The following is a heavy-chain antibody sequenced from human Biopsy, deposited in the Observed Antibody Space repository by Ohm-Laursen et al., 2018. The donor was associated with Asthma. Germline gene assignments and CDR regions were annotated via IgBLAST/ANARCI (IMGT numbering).Heavy chain of an antibody. Sequence: GASVKVSCKASGYIFTSHAMNWVRQAPGQGLEWMGRINTNTGNPTYAQGFTGRFVFSLDTSVCTAYLQISSLKADDTAVYYCARGLLGMDVWGQGTTVTVSS. D-gene: IGHD2-15*01. V-gene: IGHV7-4-1*02. CDR2: INTNTGNP. J-gene: IGHJ6*02. CDR1: GYIFTSHA. CDR3: ARGLLGMDV.